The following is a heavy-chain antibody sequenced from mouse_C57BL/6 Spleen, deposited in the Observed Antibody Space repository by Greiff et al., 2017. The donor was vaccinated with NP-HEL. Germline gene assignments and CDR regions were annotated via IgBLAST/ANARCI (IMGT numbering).Heavy chain of an antibody. D-gene: IGHD1-1*01. CDR3: ARSQYYGSSYGYFDV. V-gene: IGHV1-61*01. J-gene: IGHJ1*03. CDR2: IYPSDSET. CDR1: GYTFTSYW. Sequence: QVQLQQPGAELVRPGSSVQLSCKASGYTFTSYWMDWVKQRPGQGLEWIGNIYPSDSETHYNQKFKDKATLTVDKSSSTAYMQLSSLTSEDTAVYYCARSQYYGSSYGYFDVWGTGTTVTVSS.